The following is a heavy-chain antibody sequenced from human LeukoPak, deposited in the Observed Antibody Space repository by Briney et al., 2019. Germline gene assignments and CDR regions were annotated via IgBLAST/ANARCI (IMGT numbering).Heavy chain of an antibody. Sequence: PSETLSLTCTVSGGSISSYYWSWIRQPPGKGPEWIGYIDYSGHTNYNSSLKSRVTISLDTSKNQFSLKLSSVTAADTAVYYCARVGISIFRVAAYYFDYWGQGTLVTVSS. D-gene: IGHD3-3*01. V-gene: IGHV4-59*01. CDR2: IDYSGHT. J-gene: IGHJ4*02. CDR1: GGSISSYY. CDR3: ARVGISIFRVAAYYFDY.